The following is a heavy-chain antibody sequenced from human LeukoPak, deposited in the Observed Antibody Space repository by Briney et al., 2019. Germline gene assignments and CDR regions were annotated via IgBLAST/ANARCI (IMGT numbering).Heavy chain of an antibody. D-gene: IGHD2-2*02. V-gene: IGHV3-30*14. CDR2: ISYDGSNK. CDR3: ARCYTGDSIYFDY. Sequence: GGSLRLSCAASGFTFSGYSTHWVRQTPGKGLEWVALISYDGSNKYYADSVKGRFTISRDNSKNTLYLQMNSLRAEDTAVYCCARCYTGDSIYFDYWGQGTLVTVSS. CDR1: GFTFSGYS. J-gene: IGHJ4*02.